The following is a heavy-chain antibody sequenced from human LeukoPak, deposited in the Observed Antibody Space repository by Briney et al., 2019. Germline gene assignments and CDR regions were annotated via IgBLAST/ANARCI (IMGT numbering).Heavy chain of an antibody. D-gene: IGHD6-19*01. CDR2: ISAYNGNT. Sequence: ASVKVSCKASGYTFTSYGISWVRQAPGQGVEWKVWISAYNGNTDYAQDLQGRFSMTTDTSTSTPYLELRSLRSDDTAVYYCARGGVLVPGSWFDLWGQGTLVTVSS. J-gene: IGHJ5*02. CDR1: GYTFTSYG. V-gene: IGHV1-18*01. CDR3: ARGGVLVPGSWFDL.